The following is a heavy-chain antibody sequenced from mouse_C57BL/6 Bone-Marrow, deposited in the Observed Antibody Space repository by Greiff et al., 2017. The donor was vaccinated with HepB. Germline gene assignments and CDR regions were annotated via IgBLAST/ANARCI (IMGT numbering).Heavy chain of an antibody. CDR1: GYTFTSYW. Sequence: QVQLQQPGAELVRPGTSVKLSCKASGYTFTSYWMHWVKQRPGQGLEWIGVIDPSDSYTNYNQKFKGKATLTVDTSSSTAYMPLSSLTSEDSAVDDCERLAPCFSGWGTGPLVTVAA. CDR3: ERLAPCFSG. D-gene: IGHD6-2*01. J-gene: IGHJ3*01. V-gene: IGHV1-59*01. CDR2: IDPSDSYT.